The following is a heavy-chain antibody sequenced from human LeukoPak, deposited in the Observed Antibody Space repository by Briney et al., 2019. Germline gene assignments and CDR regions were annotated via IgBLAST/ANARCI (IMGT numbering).Heavy chain of an antibody. J-gene: IGHJ6*02. CDR3: ARGFGEIDLTYYYYYGMDV. D-gene: IGHD3-10*01. Sequence: SETLSLTCAVSGGSISSGGYSWSWIRQPPGKGLEWIGYIYHSGSTYYNPSLKSRVTISVDRSKNQFSLKLSSVTAADTAVYYCARGFGEIDLTYYYYYGMDVWGQGTTVTVPS. CDR1: GGSISSGGYS. CDR2: IYHSGST. V-gene: IGHV4-30-2*01.